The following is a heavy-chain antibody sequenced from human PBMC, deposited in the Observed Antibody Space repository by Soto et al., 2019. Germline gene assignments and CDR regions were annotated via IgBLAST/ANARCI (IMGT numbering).Heavy chain of an antibody. Sequence: QVQLVQSGAEVKKPGSSVKVSCKASGGTFSSYAISWVRQAPGQGLEWMGGIIPIFGTANYAQKFQGRVTINADESTSTAYMELSSLRSEDTAVYYCARDKDRIAAAGTYYYYYGMDVWGQGTTVTVSS. V-gene: IGHV1-69*01. CDR2: IIPIFGTA. D-gene: IGHD6-13*01. J-gene: IGHJ6*02. CDR3: ARDKDRIAAAGTYYYYYGMDV. CDR1: GGTFSSYA.